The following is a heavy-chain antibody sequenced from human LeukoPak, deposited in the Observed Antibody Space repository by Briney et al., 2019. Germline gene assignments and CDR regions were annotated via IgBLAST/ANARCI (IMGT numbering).Heavy chain of an antibody. CDR2: IHSNGGA. V-gene: IGHV4-59*01. J-gene: IGHJ5*02. CDR3: ASSNLGSLGQFDP. D-gene: IGHD3-10*01. Sequence: SETLSLTCTVSVGSISNYYWSWIRRPPGKGLEWIGFIHSNGGANYNASLNSRATISRDTSRSQVSLKLTSVTAADTAVYYCASSNLGSLGQFDPWGQGTLVTVSS. CDR1: VGSISNYY.